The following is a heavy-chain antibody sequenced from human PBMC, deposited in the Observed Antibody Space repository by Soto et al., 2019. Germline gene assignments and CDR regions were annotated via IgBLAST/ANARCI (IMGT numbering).Heavy chain of an antibody. Sequence: SETLSLTCTGSGGSISSYYWSSIRQPPGKGLEWIGYIYYSGSTNYNPSLKSRVTISVATSKNQFSLKLSSVTAADTAVYYCARIGLDYRIIPTDTKSWFDPWGQGTLVTVS. D-gene: IGHD4-4*01. CDR2: IYYSGST. CDR3: ARIGLDYRIIPTDTKSWFDP. J-gene: IGHJ5*02. CDR1: GGSISSYY. V-gene: IGHV4-59*01.